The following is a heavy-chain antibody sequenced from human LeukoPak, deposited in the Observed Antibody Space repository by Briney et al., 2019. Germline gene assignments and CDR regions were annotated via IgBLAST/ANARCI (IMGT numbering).Heavy chain of an antibody. Sequence: PGRSLRLSCAASGFSFNSYSMHWVRQAPGKGLEWVAVISYDGSYRLYADSVKGRFTISRDNSKNTLYLQMNSLRPEDTAVYYCARAGVFNTWYAQLDNWGQGTLVTVSS. CDR2: ISYDGSYR. D-gene: IGHD6-13*01. CDR3: ARAGVFNTWYAQLDN. CDR1: GFSFNSYS. V-gene: IGHV3-30*04. J-gene: IGHJ4*02.